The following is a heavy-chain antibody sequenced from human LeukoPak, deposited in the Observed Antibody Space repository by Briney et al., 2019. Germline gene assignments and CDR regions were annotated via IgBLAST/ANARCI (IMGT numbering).Heavy chain of an antibody. D-gene: IGHD5-24*01. J-gene: IGHJ4*02. CDR3: ARDPRDGYNYRFDY. CDR1: GGTFISYA. V-gene: IGHV1-69*04. Sequence: ASVKVSCKASGGTFISYAISWVRQAPGQGLEWMGRIIPILGIANYAQKFQGRVTITADKSTSTAYMELSSLRSEDTAVYYCARDPRDGYNYRFDYWGQGTLVTVSS. CDR2: IIPILGIA.